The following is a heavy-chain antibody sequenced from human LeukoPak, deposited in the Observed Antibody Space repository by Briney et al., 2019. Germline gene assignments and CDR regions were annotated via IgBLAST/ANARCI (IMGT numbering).Heavy chain of an antibody. CDR3: ARVGVAAFDY. D-gene: IGHD6-19*01. V-gene: IGHV3-53*04. CDR2: IYSGGST. Sequence: PGGSLRLSCAASGFTVSSNYMSWVRQAPGKGLEWVSVIYSGGSTYYADSVKGRFTISRHNSKNTLCLQMNSLRAEDTAVYYCARVGVAAFDYWGQGTLVTVSS. CDR1: GFTVSSNY. J-gene: IGHJ4*02.